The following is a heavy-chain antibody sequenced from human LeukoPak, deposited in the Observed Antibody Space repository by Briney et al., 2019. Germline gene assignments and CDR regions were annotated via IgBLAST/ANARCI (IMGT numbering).Heavy chain of an antibody. D-gene: IGHD3-16*01. Sequence: GGSLRLSCAASGFTFSSYWMSWVRQAPGKGLEWVANIKQDGSEKYYVDSVKGRFTISRDNAKNSLSLQMNSLRVEDMAVYYCARAYGGGSPDAYDIWGQGAMVTVSS. CDR2: IKQDGSEK. V-gene: IGHV3-7*01. CDR3: ARAYGGGSPDAYDI. CDR1: GFTFSSYW. J-gene: IGHJ3*02.